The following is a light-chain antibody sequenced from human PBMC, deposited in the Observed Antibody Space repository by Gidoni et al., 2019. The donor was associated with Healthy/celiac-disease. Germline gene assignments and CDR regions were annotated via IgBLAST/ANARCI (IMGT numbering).Light chain of an antibody. CDR3: QQSYSTPRT. Sequence: DIQMTQSPSSLSASVGDRVTITCRASQSISSYLNWYRQKPGKAPKLLIYAASSLQSGVPSRFSGSGSGTDFTLTISSLQPEDFATYYCQQSYSTPRTCGQRTKVEIK. CDR2: AAS. CDR1: QSISSY. V-gene: IGKV1-39*01. J-gene: IGKJ1*01.